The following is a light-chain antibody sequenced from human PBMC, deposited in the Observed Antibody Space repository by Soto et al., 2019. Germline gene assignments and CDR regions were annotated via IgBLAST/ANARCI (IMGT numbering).Light chain of an antibody. V-gene: IGKV3-15*01. CDR2: GAS. Sequence: EIVMTQSPATLSVSPGERATLSCRASQSVSSNLAWYQQKLGQAPRLLIYGASTRATGIPARFSGSVSKTEITLTISSLQSEDFAVYYCQQYSIWPYTFGRGTKLEIK. CDR3: QQYSIWPYT. J-gene: IGKJ2*01. CDR1: QSVSSN.